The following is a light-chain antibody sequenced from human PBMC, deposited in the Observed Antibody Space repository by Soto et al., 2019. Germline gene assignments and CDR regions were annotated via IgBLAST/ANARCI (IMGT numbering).Light chain of an antibody. CDR2: SAS. V-gene: IGKV3-20*01. J-gene: IGKJ1*01. CDR3: QQYAGSPRT. Sequence: EIVLTQSPGTLSLSPGERGTLSCRASQNLGTLYLAWFQQKSGKAPRLLIYSASRRATGIPDRFTGSGSGTDFTLTINRVEPEDFAVYFCQQYAGSPRTFGQGTKVHIK. CDR1: QNLGTLY.